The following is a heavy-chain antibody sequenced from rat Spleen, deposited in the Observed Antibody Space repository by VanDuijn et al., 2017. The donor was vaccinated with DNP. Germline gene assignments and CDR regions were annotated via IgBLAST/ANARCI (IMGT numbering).Heavy chain of an antibody. Sequence: EVQLVESGGDLVQPGRSLKLSCAASEFTFNNYWMNWIRQVPGKGLEWVASITSSGGSTYYPDSVKGRFTISRDNAKNTLYLQMDSLRSEDTATYYCTTEAADYWGQGVMVTVSS. CDR3: TTEAADY. CDR2: ITSSGGST. V-gene: IGHV5-31*01. CDR1: EFTFNNYW. J-gene: IGHJ2*01.